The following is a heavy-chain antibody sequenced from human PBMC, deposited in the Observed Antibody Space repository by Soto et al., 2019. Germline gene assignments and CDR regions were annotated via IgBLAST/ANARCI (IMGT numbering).Heavy chain of an antibody. Sequence: PSETLSLTCAVSGASVRSYHCSRIRQASGKGLEWIVRVQMSGTTNYNPSLKTRVTMSLDTSKNEVSLRMTSVTAADTAVYFCAKDRSTMRWFDPWGQGILVTVSS. V-gene: IGHV4-4*07. CDR2: VQMSGTT. D-gene: IGHD1-1*01. CDR1: GASVRSYH. CDR3: AKDRSTMRWFDP. J-gene: IGHJ5*02.